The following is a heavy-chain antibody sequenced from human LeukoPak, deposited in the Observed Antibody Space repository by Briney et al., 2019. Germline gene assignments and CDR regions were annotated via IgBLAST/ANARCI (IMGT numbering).Heavy chain of an antibody. Sequence: ASVKVSCKASGYTFTTYDINWVRQATGQGLEWMGRMNPNSGDTGYAQKFQGRVTMTRNTSISTAYMELSSLRSEDTAVYYCAIGRGGHVIVAGYSDNWFDPWGQGTLVTVSS. CDR1: GYTFTTYD. D-gene: IGHD3-9*01. V-gene: IGHV1-8*01. CDR3: AIGRGGHVIVAGYSDNWFDP. J-gene: IGHJ5*02. CDR2: MNPNSGDT.